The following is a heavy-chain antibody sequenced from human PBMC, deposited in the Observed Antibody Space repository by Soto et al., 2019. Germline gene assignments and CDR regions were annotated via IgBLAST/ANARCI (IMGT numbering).Heavy chain of an antibody. D-gene: IGHD2-15*01. CDR2: TYYRSKWYI. CDR3: TRGWQLTP. J-gene: IGHJ5*02. CDR1: GISVSRNSAA. V-gene: IGHV6-1*01. Sequence: RSQSLSLTCAISGISVSRNSAAWNWIRQSPSRGLEWLGRTYYRSKWYIDYAVSVKSRITINPDTSKNQFSLQLDSVIPDDTAVYYCTRGWQLTPWGQGTLVTV.